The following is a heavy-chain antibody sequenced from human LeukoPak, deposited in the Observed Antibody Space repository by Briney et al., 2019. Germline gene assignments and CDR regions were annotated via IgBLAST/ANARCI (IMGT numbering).Heavy chain of an antibody. CDR3: ARDTAVDDKKWFDP. V-gene: IGHV3-30*03. Sequence: PGGSLRLSCAASGFTFSSYGMHWVRQAPGKGLEWVAVISYDGSNKYYVDSVKGRFTISRDNAENSLFLQMNSLRAEDTAIYYCARDTAVDDKKWFDPWGQGTLVTVSS. D-gene: IGHD5-18*01. CDR1: GFTFSSYG. J-gene: IGHJ5*02. CDR2: ISYDGSNK.